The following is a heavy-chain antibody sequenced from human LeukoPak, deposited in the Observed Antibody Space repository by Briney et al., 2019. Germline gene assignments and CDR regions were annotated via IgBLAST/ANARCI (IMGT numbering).Heavy chain of an antibody. D-gene: IGHD3-22*01. Sequence: GGSLRLSCAASGFTFEDYARHWVRHAPGKGLEWVSFVTGDGSSTYYADSVKGRFTISRDNSKNSLYLQMNSLRIEDTALYYCAKDRDTTGYEHWGQGTLVTVSS. CDR1: GFTFEDYA. J-gene: IGHJ1*01. CDR2: VTGDGSST. CDR3: AKDRDTTGYEH. V-gene: IGHV3-43*02.